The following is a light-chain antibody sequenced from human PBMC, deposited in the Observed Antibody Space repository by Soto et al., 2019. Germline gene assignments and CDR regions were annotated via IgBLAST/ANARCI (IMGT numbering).Light chain of an antibody. V-gene: IGKV3-20*01. Sequence: DIVLTQSPDTLSLSPGERATLSCRASQSVSSNYLAWYQQKPGQAPRLLIYGASTRATGIPDRFSGSGSGTDFTLTISRLEPEDCAVYYCQQYGSSSYTFGQGTRREIK. CDR1: QSVSSNY. CDR3: QQYGSSSYT. CDR2: GAS. J-gene: IGKJ2*01.